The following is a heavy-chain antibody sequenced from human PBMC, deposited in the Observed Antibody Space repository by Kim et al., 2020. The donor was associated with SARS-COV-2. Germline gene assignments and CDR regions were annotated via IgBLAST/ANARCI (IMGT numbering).Heavy chain of an antibody. CDR2: INHSGST. CDR1: GGSFSGYY. Sequence: SETLSLTCAVYGGSFSGYYWSWIRQPPGKGLEWIGEINHSGSTNYNPSLKSRVTISVDTSKNQFSLKLSSVTAADTAVYYCAREESDYWGQGTLVTVSS. J-gene: IGHJ4*02. CDR3: AREESDY. V-gene: IGHV4-34*01.